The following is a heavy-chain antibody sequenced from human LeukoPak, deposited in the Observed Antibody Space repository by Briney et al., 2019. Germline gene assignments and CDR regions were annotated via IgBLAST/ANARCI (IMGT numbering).Heavy chain of an antibody. V-gene: IGHV3-33*01. CDR3: VRLNWRRKAFDV. CDR1: GFTFNSFG. Sequence: PGGSLRLSCAASGFTFNSFGMHWVRRPPGKGLEWVATIWYDGTNTYFADSVKGRFTISRDNSKNTLYLQMNSLRAEDTAVYYCVRLNWRRKAFDVWVKGQWSPSLQ. J-gene: IGHJ3*01. CDR2: IWYDGTNT. D-gene: IGHD1-20*01.